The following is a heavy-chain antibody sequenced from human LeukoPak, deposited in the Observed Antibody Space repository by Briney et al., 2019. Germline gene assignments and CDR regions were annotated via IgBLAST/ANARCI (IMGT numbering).Heavy chain of an antibody. J-gene: IGHJ4*02. CDR3: ARLRGAMTPVTSDFDY. CDR2: GFYSGSA. Sequence: SETLSLTCIVSGGSISGSSYYWAWIRQPPGKGLEWIGGGFYSGSAYYNPSLKSRVTISVDTSKNQFSLNLSSVTAADTAVYYCARLRGAMTPVTSDFDYWGQGTLVTVSS. CDR1: GGSISGSSYY. D-gene: IGHD4-17*01. V-gene: IGHV4-39*01.